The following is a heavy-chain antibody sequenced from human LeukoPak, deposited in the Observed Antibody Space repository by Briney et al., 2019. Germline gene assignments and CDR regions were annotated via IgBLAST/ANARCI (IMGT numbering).Heavy chain of an antibody. V-gene: IGHV4-59*01. CDR2: IYYSGTT. CDR3: AREDPQTTVPEGMDV. J-gene: IGHJ6*02. Sequence: SETLSLTCTVSGGSISYYYWSWIRQSPGKGLEWIGYIYYSGTTNYNPSLRSRVTISVDTSKNQFSLQLRSVTAADTAVYYCAREDPQTTVPEGMDVWGRGATVTVSS. D-gene: IGHD4-17*01. CDR1: GGSISYYY.